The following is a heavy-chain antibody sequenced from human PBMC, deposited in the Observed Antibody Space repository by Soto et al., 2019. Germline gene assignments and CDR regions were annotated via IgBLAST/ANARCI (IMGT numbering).Heavy chain of an antibody. CDR3: ARFVATGWFDP. V-gene: IGHV1-2*04. CDR1: GYTFTNYY. D-gene: IGHD5-12*01. J-gene: IGHJ5*02. Sequence: GASVKVSCKASGYTFTNYYIHWVRQAPGQGLEWMGWINPNSGGTNYAQKFQGWVTMTTDTSTSTAYMELRSLRSDDTAVYYCARFVATGWFDPWGKGTLVTVS. CDR2: INPNSGGT.